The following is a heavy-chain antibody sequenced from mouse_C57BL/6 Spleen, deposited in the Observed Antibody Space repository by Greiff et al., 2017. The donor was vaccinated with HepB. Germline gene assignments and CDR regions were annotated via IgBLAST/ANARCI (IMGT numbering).Heavy chain of an antibody. CDR1: GYTFTSYT. CDR2: INPSSGYT. D-gene: IGHD1-1*01. CDR3: ARPAVVATSYLYYFDY. J-gene: IGHJ2*01. Sequence: VQLQQSGAELARPGASVKMSCKASGYTFTSYTMHWVKQRPGQGLEWIGYINPSSGYTKYNQKFKDKATLTADKSSSTAYMQLSSLTSAASAVYYCARPAVVATSYLYYFDYWGQGTTLTVSS. V-gene: IGHV1-4*01.